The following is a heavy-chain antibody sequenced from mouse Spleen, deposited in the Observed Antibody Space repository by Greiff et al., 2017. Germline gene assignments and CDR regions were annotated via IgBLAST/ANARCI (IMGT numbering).Heavy chain of an antibody. Sequence: VKLMESGAELVKPGASVKLSCKTSGYTFTSYWIQWVKQRPGQGLGWIGEIFPGTGTTYCNEKFKGKATLTADKSSSTAYMQLSSLTSEDSAVYFCARGNGDYPFDYWGQGTTLTVSS. J-gene: IGHJ2*01. V-gene: IGHV1S132*01. CDR1: GYTFTSYW. D-gene: IGHD2-13*01. CDR3: ARGNGDYPFDY. CDR2: IFPGTGTT.